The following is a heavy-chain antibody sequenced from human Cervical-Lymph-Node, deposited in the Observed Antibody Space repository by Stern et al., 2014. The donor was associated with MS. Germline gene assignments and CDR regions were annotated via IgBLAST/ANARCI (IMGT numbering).Heavy chain of an antibody. J-gene: IGHJ3*02. CDR3: ARLRYYYDSSAQAGAFDI. D-gene: IGHD3-22*01. V-gene: IGHV3-30*01. CDR1: GFTFSSYA. CDR2: ISYDGSNK. Sequence: QVQLVESGGGVVQPGRSLRLSCAASGFTFSSYAMHWVRQAPGKGLEWVAVISYDGSNKYYADSVKGRFTISRDNSKNTLYLQMNSLRAEDTAVYYCARLRYYYDSSAQAGAFDIWGQGTMVTVSS.